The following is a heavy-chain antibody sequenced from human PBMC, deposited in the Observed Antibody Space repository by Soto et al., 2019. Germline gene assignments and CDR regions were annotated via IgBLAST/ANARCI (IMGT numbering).Heavy chain of an antibody. CDR2: ISSSSSYI. CDR1: GFTFSSYS. CDR3: AREDVDTAMVTDYGTDV. V-gene: IGHV3-21*01. Sequence: PGGSLRLSCAASGFTFSSYSMNWVRQAPGKGLEWVSSISSSSSYIYYADSVKGRFTISRDNAKNSLYLQMNSLRAEDTAVYYCAREDVDTAMVTDYGTDVWGQGTTVTVSS. J-gene: IGHJ6*02. D-gene: IGHD5-18*01.